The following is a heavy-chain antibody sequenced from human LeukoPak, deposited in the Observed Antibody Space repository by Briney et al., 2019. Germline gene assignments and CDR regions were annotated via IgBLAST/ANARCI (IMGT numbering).Heavy chain of an antibody. J-gene: IGHJ4*02. D-gene: IGHD6-13*01. Sequence: PGGSLRLSCAASGFTVSSNYMSWVRQAPGKGLEWVSVIYSGGSTYYADSVKGRFTISRDNFKNTLYLQMNSLRAEDTAVYYCAREAAARYFDYWGQGTLVTVSS. V-gene: IGHV3-66*01. CDR3: AREAAARYFDY. CDR2: IYSGGST. CDR1: GFTVSSNY.